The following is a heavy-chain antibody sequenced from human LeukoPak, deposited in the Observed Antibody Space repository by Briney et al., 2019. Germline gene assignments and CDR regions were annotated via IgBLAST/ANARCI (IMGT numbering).Heavy chain of an antibody. Sequence: GGSLTLSCAVSGFTVSSNYMSWARQAPGKGLEWVSDIYSCGSTYYADSLKGRFTISRDNSKNTLYLQMNSLRAGDRAVYYCAREIIQLPGYFDYWGRGTRVTVSS. V-gene: IGHV3-53*01. CDR1: GFTVSSNY. J-gene: IGHJ4*02. CDR3: AREIIQLPGYFDY. D-gene: IGHD5-18*01. CDR2: IYSCGST.